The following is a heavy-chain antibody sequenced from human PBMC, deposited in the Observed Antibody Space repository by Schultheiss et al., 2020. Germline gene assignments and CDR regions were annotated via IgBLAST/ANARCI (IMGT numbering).Heavy chain of an antibody. CDR1: GFTFSSYA. CDR2: ISSSSSYI. Sequence: GESLKISCAASGFTFSSYAMSWVRQAPGKGLEWVSSISSSSSYIYYAVSLKGRFTISRDNSKNTLYLQMNSLRAEDTAVYYCANTRDYGDNYVVNWYFDLWGRGTLVTVSS. D-gene: IGHD4-17*01. J-gene: IGHJ2*01. CDR3: ANTRDYGDNYVVNWYFDL. V-gene: IGHV3-21*01.